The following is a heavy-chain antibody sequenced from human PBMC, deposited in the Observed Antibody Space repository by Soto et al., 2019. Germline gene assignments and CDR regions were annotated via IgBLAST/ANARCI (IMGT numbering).Heavy chain of an antibody. CDR3: ARVPRGKIAAAVIDLEYYFDY. CDR2: INHSGST. D-gene: IGHD6-13*01. J-gene: IGHJ4*02. V-gene: IGHV4-34*01. Sequence: PSETLSLTCAVYGGSFSGYYWSWIRQPPGKGLEWIGEINHSGSTNYNPSLKSRVTISVDTSKNQFSLKLSSVTAADTAVYYFARVPRGKIAAAVIDLEYYFDYWGQGTLVTVSS. CDR1: GGSFSGYY.